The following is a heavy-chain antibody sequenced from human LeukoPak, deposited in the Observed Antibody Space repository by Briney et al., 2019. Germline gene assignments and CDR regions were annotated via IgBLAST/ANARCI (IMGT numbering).Heavy chain of an antibody. Sequence: PSESLSLTCTVSGGSLSSGNYYWAWLRQPPGKGLEWIGTIYYSGSTNSNPSLKSRVTISVDTAKTQFSLTLSSVTAADTAVYYCARRDCGGDCYYHWGQGTLVTVYS. CDR2: IYYSGST. CDR3: ARRDCGGDCYYH. D-gene: IGHD2-21*02. CDR1: GGSLSSGNYY. V-gene: IGHV4-39*01. J-gene: IGHJ5*02.